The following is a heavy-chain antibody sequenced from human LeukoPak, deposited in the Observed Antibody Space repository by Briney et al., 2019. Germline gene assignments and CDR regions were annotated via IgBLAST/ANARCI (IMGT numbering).Heavy chain of an antibody. J-gene: IGHJ4*02. V-gene: IGHV3-7*01. CDR1: GFTFSSYA. CDR2: IKQDGSEK. Sequence: GGSLRLSCAASGFTFSSYAMSWVRQAPGKGLEWVANIKQDGSEKYYVDSVKGRFTISRDNAKNSLYLQMNSLRAEDTAVYYCARDSKYDILTGYYGVDYWGQGTLVTVSS. D-gene: IGHD3-9*01. CDR3: ARDSKYDILTGYYGVDY.